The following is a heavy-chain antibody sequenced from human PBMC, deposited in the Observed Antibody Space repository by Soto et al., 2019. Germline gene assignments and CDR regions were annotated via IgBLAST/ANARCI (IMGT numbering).Heavy chain of an antibody. CDR3: ARDRVNSSSWVDY. V-gene: IGHV3-30-3*01. Sequence: QVQLVESGGGVVQPGRSLRLSCAASGFTFSSYAMHWVRQAPGKGLEWVAVISYDGSNKYYADSVKGRFTISRDNSKNTLYLQMNSLRAEDTAVYYCARDRVNSSSWVDYWGHGTLVTVSS. CDR1: GFTFSSYA. CDR2: ISYDGSNK. J-gene: IGHJ4*01. D-gene: IGHD6-13*01.